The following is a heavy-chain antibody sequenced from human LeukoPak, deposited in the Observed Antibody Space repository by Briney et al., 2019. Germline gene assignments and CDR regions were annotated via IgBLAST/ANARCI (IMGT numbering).Heavy chain of an antibody. CDR2: ISSSSSYI. CDR3: ARNYGDYFDDAFDI. V-gene: IGHV3-21*04. Sequence: GGSLRLSCAASGFTFSSYSMNWVRQAPGKGLEWVSSISSSSSYIYYADSVKGRFTISRDNAKNSLYLQMNSLRAEDTALYYCARNYGDYFDDAFDIWGQGTMVTVSS. D-gene: IGHD4-17*01. CDR1: GFTFSSYS. J-gene: IGHJ3*02.